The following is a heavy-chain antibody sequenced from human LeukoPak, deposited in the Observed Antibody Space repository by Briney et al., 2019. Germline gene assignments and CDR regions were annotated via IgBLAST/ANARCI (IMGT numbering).Heavy chain of an antibody. CDR3: ARGGPLGDTNRFDF. CDR2: LAYDGTNE. J-gene: IGHJ4*02. V-gene: IGHV3-30*04. CDR1: GFTFNNYA. D-gene: IGHD3-10*01. Sequence: GGSLRLSCAASGFTFNNYAMHWVRQAPGKGLDWVALLAYDGTNEYYSGSIKGRFSISRDNYKNTVDLQMNSLRVDDTAVYYCARGGPLGDTNRFDFWGQGSLVTVSS.